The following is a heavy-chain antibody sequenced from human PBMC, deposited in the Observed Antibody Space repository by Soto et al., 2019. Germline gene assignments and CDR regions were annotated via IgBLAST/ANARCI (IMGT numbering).Heavy chain of an antibody. V-gene: IGHV3-48*02. D-gene: IGHD3-22*01. CDR2: ISSSSSTI. Sequence: AWGSLILSCAASVFTFSSYSMNWVRQAPGMGLEWVSYISSSSSTIYYADSVKGRFTISIDNAKNSLYLQMNSLRDEDTAVYYCARADDNYDSSGYYFHWGQGTLVTVSS. CDR3: ARADDNYDSSGYYFH. CDR1: VFTFSSYS. J-gene: IGHJ4*02.